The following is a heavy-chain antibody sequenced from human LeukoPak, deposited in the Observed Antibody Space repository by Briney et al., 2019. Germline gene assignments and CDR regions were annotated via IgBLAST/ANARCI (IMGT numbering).Heavy chain of an antibody. CDR3: AREAPRGYDFWSGYYTSYYFDY. D-gene: IGHD3-3*01. J-gene: IGHJ4*02. CDR1: GGSISSYY. V-gene: IGHV4-59*01. CDR2: INYSGST. Sequence: SETLSLTCTVSGGSISSYYWSWLRQPPGKGLEWIGYINYSGSTNYNPSLKSRVTISVDTSKNQFSLKLSSVTAADTAVYYCAREAPRGYDFWSGYYTSYYFDYWGQGTLVTVSS.